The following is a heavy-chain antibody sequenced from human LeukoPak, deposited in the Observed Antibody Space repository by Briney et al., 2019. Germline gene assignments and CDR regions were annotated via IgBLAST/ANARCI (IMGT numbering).Heavy chain of an antibody. CDR2: ISYDGSNK. V-gene: IGHV3-30*18. D-gene: IGHD2-2*02. CDR1: GFTFSSYG. J-gene: IGHJ4*02. CDR3: AKGQRIVVVPAAIYLDY. Sequence: GGSLRLSCAASGFTFSSYGMHWVRQAPGKGLEWVAVISYDGSNKYYADSVKGRFTISRDNSKNTLYLQMNSLRAEDTAVYYCAKGQRIVVVPAAIYLDYWGQGTLVTVSS.